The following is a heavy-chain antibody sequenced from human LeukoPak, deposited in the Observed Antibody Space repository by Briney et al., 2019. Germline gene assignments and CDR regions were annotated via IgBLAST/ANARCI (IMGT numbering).Heavy chain of an antibody. Sequence: ASVKVSCKASGYSFTNYGITWIREAPGQGAEWLGWISGYNANAHYAQNVQGRVTLTTDTSTNTAYMELRGLTSDDTAMYYCARVGRGCSSIRCYWEDWFDPWGQGTLVIVSS. V-gene: IGHV1-18*01. CDR2: ISGYNANA. CDR3: ARVGRGCSSIRCYWEDWFDP. J-gene: IGHJ5*02. CDR1: GYSFTNYG. D-gene: IGHD2-2*01.